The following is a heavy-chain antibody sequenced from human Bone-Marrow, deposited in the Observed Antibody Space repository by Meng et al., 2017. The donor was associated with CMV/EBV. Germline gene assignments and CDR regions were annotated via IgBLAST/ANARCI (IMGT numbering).Heavy chain of an antibody. CDR1: GFTFSSYW. D-gene: IGHD2-15*01. V-gene: IGHV3-21*01. CDR3: AREVVVVAATAYYYYGMDV. J-gene: IGHJ6*02. Sequence: GESLKISCAASGFTFSSYWMSWVRQAPGKGLEWVSSISSSSSYIYYADSVKGRFTISRDNAKNSLYLQMNSLRAEDTAVYYCAREVVVVAATAYYYYGMDVWGQGTTVTVSS. CDR2: ISSSSSYI.